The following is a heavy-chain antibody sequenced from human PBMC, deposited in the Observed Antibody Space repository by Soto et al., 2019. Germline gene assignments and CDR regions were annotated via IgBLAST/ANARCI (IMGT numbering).Heavy chain of an antibody. Sequence: QLQLQESGPGLVKPSETLSLTCTVSGGSISSSSYYWGWMPQPPGKGLEGIGSIYYSGSTYYNPYLKSRVTISVATSKSQFSLKLSSLTAADTAVYYCARHLSGYDRNWFDHWGQGTLVTVSS. V-gene: IGHV4-39*01. J-gene: IGHJ5*02. CDR1: GGSISSSSYY. CDR2: IYYSGST. CDR3: ARHLSGYDRNWFDH. D-gene: IGHD5-12*01.